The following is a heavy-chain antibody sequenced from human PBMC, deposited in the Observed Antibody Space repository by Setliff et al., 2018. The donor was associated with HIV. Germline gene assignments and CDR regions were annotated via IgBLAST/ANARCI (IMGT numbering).Heavy chain of an antibody. CDR2: FDPEKSEK. CDR3: ATHRWYSGSYLRDY. D-gene: IGHD1-26*01. Sequence: ASVKVSCKVSGHTLTELSMHWVRQAPGKGLEWMGGFDPEKSEKIYAQKLQGRVTMTEDTSTDTAYMELRSLRSEDTAVYYCATHRWYSGSYLRDYWGPGTLVTVSS. CDR1: GHTLTELS. V-gene: IGHV1-24*01. J-gene: IGHJ4*02.